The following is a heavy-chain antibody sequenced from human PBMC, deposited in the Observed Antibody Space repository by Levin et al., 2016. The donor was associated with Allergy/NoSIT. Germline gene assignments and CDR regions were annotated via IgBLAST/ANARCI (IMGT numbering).Heavy chain of an antibody. Sequence: VRQAPGKGLEWVSYISSSGSTIYYADSVKGRFTISRDNAKNSLYLQMNSLRAEDTAVYYCARDTIRGWAFDYWGQGTLVTVSS. V-gene: IGHV3-48*03. J-gene: IGHJ4*02. D-gene: IGHD3-3*01. CDR3: ARDTIRGWAFDY. CDR2: ISSSGSTI.